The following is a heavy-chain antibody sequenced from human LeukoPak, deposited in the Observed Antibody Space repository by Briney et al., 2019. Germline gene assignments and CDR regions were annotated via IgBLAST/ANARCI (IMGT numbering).Heavy chain of an antibody. CDR3: ARSPPLMVRGVILYYFDY. V-gene: IGHV1-18*01. J-gene: IGHJ4*02. CDR1: GYTFTSYG. D-gene: IGHD3-10*01. CDR2: ISAYNGST. Sequence: ASVKVSCKASGYTFTSYGISWVRQAPGQGLEWMGWISAYNGSTNYAQKLQGRVTMTTDTSTSTAYMELRSLRSDDTAVYYCARSPPLMVRGVILYYFDYWGQGTLVTVSS.